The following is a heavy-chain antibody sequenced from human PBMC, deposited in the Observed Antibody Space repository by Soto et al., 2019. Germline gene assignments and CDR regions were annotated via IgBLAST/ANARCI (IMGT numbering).Heavy chain of an antibody. V-gene: IGHV4-31*03. D-gene: IGHD3-22*01. CDR2: IYYSGST. J-gene: IGHJ4*02. CDR1: GGSISSGGYY. CDR3: ARSYRSSGYYPYFDY. Sequence: ASETLSLTCTVSGGSISSGGYYWSWILQHPGKGLEWIGYIYYSGSTYYNPSLKSRVTISVDTSKNQLSLKLTSVTAADTAVYYCARSYRSSGYYPYFDYWGQGTLVTVSS.